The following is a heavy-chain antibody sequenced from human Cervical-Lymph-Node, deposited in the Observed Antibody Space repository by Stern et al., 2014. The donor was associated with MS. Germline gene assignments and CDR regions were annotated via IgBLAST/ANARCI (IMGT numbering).Heavy chain of an antibody. D-gene: IGHD1-26*01. CDR1: GFSLSNARMG. J-gene: IGHJ4*02. V-gene: IGHV2-26*01. CDR3: ARHPEGGSYYDGFDY. CDR2: IFSNDEK. Sequence: QITLKESGPVLVKPTETLTLTCTVSGFSLSNARMGVSWIRQPPGKALEWLAHIFSNDEKSYSTSLKSRLTISKDTSKSQVVLTMTNMDPVDTATYYCARHPEGGSYYDGFDYWGQGTLVTVSS.